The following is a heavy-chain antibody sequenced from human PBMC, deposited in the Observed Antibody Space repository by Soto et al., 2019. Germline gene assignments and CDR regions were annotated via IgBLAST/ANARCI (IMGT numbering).Heavy chain of an antibody. Sequence: QVQLAESGGGVVQPGRSLRLSCATSGFVSNDYDIHWVRQAPGKGLAWLASISYDGTKKYCAESVKGRFTISRDNSKNTLSMQLNSLGAEDTAVYYCSRGIKGGLDAWGPGTLVTVSS. CDR3: SRGIKGGLDA. CDR1: GFVSNDYD. J-gene: IGHJ5*02. CDR2: ISYDGTKK. V-gene: IGHV3-30*03. D-gene: IGHD2-21*01.